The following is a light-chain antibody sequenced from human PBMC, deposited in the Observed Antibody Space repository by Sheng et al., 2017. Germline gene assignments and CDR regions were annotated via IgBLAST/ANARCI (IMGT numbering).Light chain of an antibody. V-gene: IGLV6-57*02. Sequence: NFMLTQPHSVSESPGKTVTISCTGSSGSIASNYVQWYQQRPGSAPTTVIYNDNQRPSGVPDRFSGSRSGTSASLAISGLRSEDEADYYCAGWDAGLSGYVFGAGTKVTVL. CDR1: SGSIASNY. CDR3: AGWDAGLSGYV. CDR2: NDN. J-gene: IGLJ1*01.